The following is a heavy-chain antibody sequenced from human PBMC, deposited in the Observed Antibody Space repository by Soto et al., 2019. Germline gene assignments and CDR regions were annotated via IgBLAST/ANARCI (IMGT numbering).Heavy chain of an antibody. D-gene: IGHD1-26*01. CDR2: IWYDGSNK. J-gene: IGHJ4*02. Sequence: GGSLRLSCAASGFTFSSYGMHWVRQAPGKGLEWVAVIWYDGSNKYYADSVKGRFTISRDNSKNTLYLQMNSLRAEDTAVYYCARDRYSGSYKGEYFDYWGQGTLVTVSS. V-gene: IGHV3-33*01. CDR1: GFTFSSYG. CDR3: ARDRYSGSYKGEYFDY.